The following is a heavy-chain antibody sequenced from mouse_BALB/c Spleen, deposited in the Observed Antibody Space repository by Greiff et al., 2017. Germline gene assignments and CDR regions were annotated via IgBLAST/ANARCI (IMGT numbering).Heavy chain of an antibody. Sequence: VHVKQSGAELVKPGASVKLSCTASGFNIKDTYMHWVKQRPEQGLEWIGRIDPANGNTKYDPKFQGKATITADTSSNTAYLQLSSLTSEDTAVYYCAHITTAMDYWGQGTSVTVSS. CDR2: IDPANGNT. J-gene: IGHJ4*01. D-gene: IGHD1-1*01. V-gene: IGHV14-3*02. CDR3: AHITTAMDY. CDR1: GFNIKDTY.